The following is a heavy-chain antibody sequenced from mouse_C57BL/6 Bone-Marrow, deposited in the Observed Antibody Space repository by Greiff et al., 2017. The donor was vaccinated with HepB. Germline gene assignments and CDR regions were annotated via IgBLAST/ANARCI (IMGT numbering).Heavy chain of an antibody. J-gene: IGHJ2*01. D-gene: IGHD1-1*01. V-gene: IGHV1-82*01. CDR2: IYPGDGDT. CDR3: ASPLYYYGSSPFDY. CDR1: GYAFSSSW. Sequence: VQLQQSGPELVKPGASVKISCKASGYAFSSSWMNWVKQRPGKGLEWIGRIYPGDGDTNYNGKFKGKATLTADKSSSTAYMQLSSLTSEDSAVYFCASPLYYYGSSPFDYWGQGTTLTVSS.